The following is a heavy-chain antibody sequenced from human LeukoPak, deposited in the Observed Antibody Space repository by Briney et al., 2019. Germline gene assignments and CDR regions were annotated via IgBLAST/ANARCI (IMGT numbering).Heavy chain of an antibody. D-gene: IGHD3-10*01. CDR3: AREWATMVRGVTVRYFDY. Sequence: PSETLSLTCTVSGGSISSYYWSWLRQPPGKGLGWLGYIYYSGSTNYNPSLKSRVTISVDTSKNQFSLKLSSVTAADTAVYYCAREWATMVRGVTVRYFDYWGQGTLVTVSS. CDR2: IYYSGST. V-gene: IGHV4-59*01. CDR1: GGSISSYY. J-gene: IGHJ4*02.